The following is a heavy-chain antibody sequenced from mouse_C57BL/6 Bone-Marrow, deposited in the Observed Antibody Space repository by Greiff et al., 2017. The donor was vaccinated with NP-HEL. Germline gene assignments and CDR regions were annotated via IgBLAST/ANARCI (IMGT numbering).Heavy chain of an antibody. Sequence: EVQLVESGGGLVKPGGSLKLSCAASGFTFSSYAMSWVRQTPEKRLEWVATISDGGSYTYYPDNVKGRFTISRDNAKNNLSLQMSHLKSEDTAMYYWARAPPWFMTAWCAYWGKGTLVTVSA. D-gene: IGHD2-2*01. CDR3: ARAPPWFMTAWCAY. CDR1: GFTFSSYA. V-gene: IGHV5-4*01. CDR2: ISDGGSYT. J-gene: IGHJ3*01.